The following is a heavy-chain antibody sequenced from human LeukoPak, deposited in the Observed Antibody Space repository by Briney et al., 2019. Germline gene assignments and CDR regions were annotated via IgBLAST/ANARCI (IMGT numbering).Heavy chain of an antibody. D-gene: IGHD2-21*01. Sequence: SQTLSLTCTVSGGSISSGFYYWSWIRQHPGKGLEWIGYIYSGSTYYNPSLKSRLTTSVDTSKNQFSLKLSSVTDADTAVYYCARDGRRGGVALAAFDIWGQGTMVTVSP. J-gene: IGHJ3*02. V-gene: IGHV4-31*03. CDR1: GGSISSGFYY. CDR2: IYSGST. CDR3: ARDGRRGGVALAAFDI.